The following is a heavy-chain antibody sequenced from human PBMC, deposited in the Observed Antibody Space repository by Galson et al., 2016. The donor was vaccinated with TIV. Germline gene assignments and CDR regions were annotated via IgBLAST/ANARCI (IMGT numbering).Heavy chain of an antibody. CDR3: ARDNSGYFDLDY. V-gene: IGHV3-30*04. CDR1: GFTFGSYG. CDR2: ITYDGSEK. D-gene: IGHD3-22*01. J-gene: IGHJ4*02. Sequence: SLRLSCAASGFTFGSYGVHWVRQAPGKGLEWVALITYDGSEKKYADSVEGRFTISRVNSKNTLFLQMNSLRVEDTAVYYCARDNSGYFDLDYWGRGTLVTVSS.